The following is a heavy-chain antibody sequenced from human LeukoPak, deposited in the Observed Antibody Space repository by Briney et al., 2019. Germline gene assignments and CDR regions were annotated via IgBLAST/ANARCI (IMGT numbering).Heavy chain of an antibody. D-gene: IGHD6-13*01. J-gene: IGHJ6*03. CDR1: GYTFTSYD. CDR3: AREGSSSWYGVNYYYYMDV. Sequence: ASVKVSCKASGYTFTSYDSNWVRQATGQGLEWMGWMNPNSGNTGYAQKFQGRVTITRNTSISTAYMELSSLRPEDTAVYYCAREGSSSWYGVNYYYYMDVWGKGTTVTVSS. CDR2: MNPNSGNT. V-gene: IGHV1-8*03.